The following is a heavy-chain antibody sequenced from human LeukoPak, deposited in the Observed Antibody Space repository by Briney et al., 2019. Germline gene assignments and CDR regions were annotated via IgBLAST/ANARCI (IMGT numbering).Heavy chain of an antibody. Sequence: SETLSLTCTVSGGSISSYYWSWIRQPAGKGLEWIGRIYTSGSTNYNPSLKSRVTMSVDTSKNQFSLKLSSVTAADTAVYYCAREGGSEVILEDYYYYIDVWGKGTTVTVSS. V-gene: IGHV4-4*07. J-gene: IGHJ6*03. CDR3: AREGGSEVILEDYYYYIDV. CDR2: IYTSGST. D-gene: IGHD3-22*01. CDR1: GGSISSYY.